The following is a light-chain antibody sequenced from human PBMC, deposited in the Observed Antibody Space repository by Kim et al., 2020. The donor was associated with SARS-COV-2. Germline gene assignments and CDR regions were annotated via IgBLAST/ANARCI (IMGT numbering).Light chain of an antibody. CDR1: SSNIGAGYD. CDR3: QSYDSSHWV. J-gene: IGLJ3*02. V-gene: IGLV1-40*01. Sequence: PGQRVTISCTGGSSNIGAGYDVHWYQQLPGTAPKLLIYGNSNRPSGVPDRFSGSKSGTSASLAITGLQAEDEADYYCQSYDSSHWVFGGGTQLTVL. CDR2: GNS.